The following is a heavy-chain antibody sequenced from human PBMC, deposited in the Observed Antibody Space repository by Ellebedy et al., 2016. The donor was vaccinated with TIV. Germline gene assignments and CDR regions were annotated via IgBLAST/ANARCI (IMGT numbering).Heavy chain of an antibody. D-gene: IGHD6-19*01. CDR1: GFTFSNAW. J-gene: IGHJ4*02. CDR2: IKSKTDGGTT. V-gene: IGHV3-15*01. CDR3: TTDLLIAVAGTGDY. Sequence: LSLTXXASGFTFSNAWMSWVRQAPGKGLEWVGRIKSKTDGGTTDYAAPVKGRFTISRDDSKNTLYLQMNSLKTEGTAVYYCTTDLLIAVAGTGDYWGQGTLVTVSS.